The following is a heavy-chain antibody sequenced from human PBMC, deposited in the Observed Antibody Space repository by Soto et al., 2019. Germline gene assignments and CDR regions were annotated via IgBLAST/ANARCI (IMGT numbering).Heavy chain of an antibody. CDR2: ITGSGGLT. D-gene: IGHD4-17*01. J-gene: IGHJ2*01. CDR3: SKGDYGGNSPYWYFDL. CDR1: GVTFSKYA. V-gene: IGHV3-23*01. Sequence: EVQLLESGGALVQPGGSLRLSCAVSGVTFSKYAMSWVRQPPGKGPEWVASITGSGGLTYYADSVKGRFALSRDNSKNILFLQMNRLGDEDTATYYCSKGDYGGNSPYWYFDLWGRGTLVIVSS.